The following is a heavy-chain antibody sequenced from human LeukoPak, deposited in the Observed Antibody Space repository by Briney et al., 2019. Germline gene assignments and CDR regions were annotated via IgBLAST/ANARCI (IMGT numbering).Heavy chain of an antibody. D-gene: IGHD1-26*01. CDR3: AKDGEWQLRGRSCCDL. J-gene: IGHJ2*01. CDR1: GFTFSSYG. V-gene: IGHV3-30*02. Sequence: GGSLRLSCAASGFTFSSYGMHWVRQAPGKGLEWVAFIRYDGSDKYYADSVKGRITISRDNSKNTLDLQMHSLRAEGTAMYYCAKDGEWQLRGRSCCDLWGRGTLVTVSS. CDR2: IRYDGSDK.